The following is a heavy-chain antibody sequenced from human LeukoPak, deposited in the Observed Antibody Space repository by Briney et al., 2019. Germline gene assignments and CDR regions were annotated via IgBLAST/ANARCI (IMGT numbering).Heavy chain of an antibody. CDR1: GFTFSSYS. CDR3: ARGVIAVAGSGAEDY. V-gene: IGHV3-21*01. D-gene: IGHD6-19*01. J-gene: IGHJ4*02. Sequence: PGGSLRLSCAASGFTFSSYSMNWVRQAPGKGLEWVSSISSSSSYIYYADSVKGRFTISRDNAKNSLYLQMNSLRAEDTAVYYCARGVIAVAGSGAEDYWGQGTLVTVSS. CDR2: ISSSSSYI.